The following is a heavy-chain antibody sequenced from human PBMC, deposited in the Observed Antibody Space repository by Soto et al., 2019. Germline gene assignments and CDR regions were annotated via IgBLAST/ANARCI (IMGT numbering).Heavy chain of an antibody. CDR3: ARGIATGQLDP. D-gene: IGHD2-15*01. V-gene: IGHV1-3*01. J-gene: IGHJ5*02. CDR1: GYTFTRYT. CDR2: INPDNGNT. Sequence: ASVKGSCKASGYTFTRYTMNWVRQAPGQRLEWMGWINPDNGNTKSSQKFQDRFIITRDTSASTAYMDLSSLRSEDTAVYYCARGIATGQLDPWGQGTLVTVSS.